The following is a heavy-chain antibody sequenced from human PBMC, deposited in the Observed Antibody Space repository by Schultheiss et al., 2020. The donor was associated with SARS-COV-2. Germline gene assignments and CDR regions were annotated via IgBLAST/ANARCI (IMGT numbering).Heavy chain of an antibody. J-gene: IGHJ5*02. V-gene: IGHV4-61*01. CDR2: IYYSGST. CDR1: GGSVSSGSYY. Sequence: SETLSLTCTVSGGSVSSGSYYWSWIRQRPGKGLEWIGYIYYSGSTYYNPSLKSRVTISVDTSKNQFSLKLSSVTAADTAVYYCARFINMVVAATHNWFDPWGQGTLVTVSS. D-gene: IGHD2-15*01. CDR3: ARFINMVVAATHNWFDP.